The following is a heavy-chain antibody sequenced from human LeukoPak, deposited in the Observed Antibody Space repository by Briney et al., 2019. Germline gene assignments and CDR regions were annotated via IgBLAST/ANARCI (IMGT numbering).Heavy chain of an antibody. V-gene: IGHV4-34*01. Sequence: KPSETLSLTCAVYGGSFSGYYWSWIRQPPGKGLEWIGEINHSGSTNYNPSLKSRVTISVDTSKNQFSLKLSSVTAADTAVYYCARGRRYYYDSSGYYYDWGQGTLVTVSS. CDR1: GGSFSGYY. CDR3: ARGRRYYYDSSGYYYD. CDR2: INHSGST. J-gene: IGHJ4*02. D-gene: IGHD3-22*01.